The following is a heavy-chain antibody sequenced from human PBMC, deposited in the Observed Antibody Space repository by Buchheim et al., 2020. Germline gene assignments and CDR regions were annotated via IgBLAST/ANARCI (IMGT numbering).Heavy chain of an antibody. CDR3: ARELTLVVTGLTVSDSFHGMDV. V-gene: IGHV3-11*01. D-gene: IGHD2-21*02. Sequence: QVKIVESGGGLVAPGGSLRLSCAASGFNLKDYYMNWIRQAPGKGLEWISDISTTGSVIHYADSVEGRFTISRDNAKNSVYLQMHSLRAEETAVYYCARELTLVVTGLTVSDSFHGMDVWGQGTT. CDR2: ISTTGSVI. J-gene: IGHJ6*02. CDR1: GFNLKDYY.